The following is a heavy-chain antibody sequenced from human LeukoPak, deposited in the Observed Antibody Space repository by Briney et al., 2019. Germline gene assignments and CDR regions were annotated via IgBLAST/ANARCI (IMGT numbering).Heavy chain of an antibody. CDR1: GFTFDDYA. Sequence: AGGSLRLSCAASGFTFDDYAMHWVRQAPGKGLEWVSGISWNSGSIGYADSVKGRFTISRDNAKNSLYLQMNSLRAEDTAVYYCARDPLGYCTNGVCYYYYYYMDVWGKGTTVTVSS. CDR3: ARDPLGYCTNGVCYYYYYYMDV. CDR2: ISWNSGSI. D-gene: IGHD2-8*01. J-gene: IGHJ6*03. V-gene: IGHV3-9*01.